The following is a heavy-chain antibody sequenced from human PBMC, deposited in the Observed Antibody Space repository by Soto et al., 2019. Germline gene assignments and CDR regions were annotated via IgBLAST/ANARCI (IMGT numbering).Heavy chain of an antibody. Sequence: GGSLRLSCAASGFTFSSYDMHWVRQATGKGLEWVSAIGTAGDTYYPGSVKGRFTISRENAKNSLYLQMNSLRAEDTAVYYCARGYSHDYGDYAYGMDVWGQGTTVTVSS. CDR3: ARGYSHDYGDYAYGMDV. J-gene: IGHJ6*02. CDR2: IGTAGDT. CDR1: GFTFSSYD. V-gene: IGHV3-13*01. D-gene: IGHD4-17*01.